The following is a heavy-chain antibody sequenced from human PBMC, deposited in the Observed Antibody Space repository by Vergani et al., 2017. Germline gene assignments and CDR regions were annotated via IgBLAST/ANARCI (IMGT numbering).Heavy chain of an antibody. CDR1: GFTVSSNY. CDR2: ISSSGSTI. Sequence: VQLLESGGGLVQPGGSLRLSCAASGFTVSSNYMSWIRQAPGKGLEWVSYISSSGSTIYYADSVKGRFTISRDNAKNSLYLQMNSLRAEDTAVYYCWVVAATAAYYFDYWGQGTLVTVSS. D-gene: IGHD2-15*01. CDR3: WVVAATAAYYFDY. V-gene: IGHV3-11*04. J-gene: IGHJ4*02.